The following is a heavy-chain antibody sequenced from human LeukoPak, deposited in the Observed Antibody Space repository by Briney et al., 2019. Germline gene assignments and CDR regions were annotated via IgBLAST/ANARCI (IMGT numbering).Heavy chain of an antibody. CDR2: INNDGTTT. D-gene: IGHD3-3*01. V-gene: IGHV3-74*01. CDR1: GFTFSSYW. CDR3: AKWGGYEFDF. J-gene: IGHJ4*02. Sequence: PGGSLRLSCAASGFTFSSYWIYWVRQAPGKGLVWVSRINNDGTTTNFAGSVKGRFTISRDNSKNTLNLKMNSLRADDTAVYYCAKWGGYEFDFWGQGTLVTVSS.